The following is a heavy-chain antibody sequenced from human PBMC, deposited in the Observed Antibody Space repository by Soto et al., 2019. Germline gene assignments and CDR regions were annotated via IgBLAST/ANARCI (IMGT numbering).Heavy chain of an antibody. V-gene: IGHV3-7*01. CDR1: GFTFSNFW. J-gene: IGHJ6*02. D-gene: IGHD2-2*01. CDR2: IKEDGSEK. Sequence: LRLSCTASGFTFSNFWMNWVRQAPGKGLEWVANIKEDGSEKYFVDSVKGRFTISRDNAKNSLYLEMNSVRAEDTAVYYCARDLGRTAAGYYYYAMDVWGQGTTVTVSS. CDR3: ARDLGRTAAGYYYYAMDV.